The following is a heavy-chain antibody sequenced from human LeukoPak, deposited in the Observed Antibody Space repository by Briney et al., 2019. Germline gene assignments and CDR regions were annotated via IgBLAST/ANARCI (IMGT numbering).Heavy chain of an antibody. D-gene: IGHD5-18*01. Sequence: SETLSLTCTVSGGSISSYYWSWIRQPPGKGLEWIGYIYYSGSTNYNPSLKSRVTISVDTSKNQFSLKLSSVTAADTAVYYCARGKYSLDCWGQGTLVTVSS. CDR2: IYYSGST. CDR1: GGSISSYY. V-gene: IGHV4-59*01. CDR3: ARGKYSLDC. J-gene: IGHJ4*02.